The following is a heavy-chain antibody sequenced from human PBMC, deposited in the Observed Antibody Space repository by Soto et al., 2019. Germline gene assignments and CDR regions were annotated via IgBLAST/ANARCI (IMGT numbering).Heavy chain of an antibody. V-gene: IGHV4-39*02. D-gene: IGHD5-18*01. CDR1: GGFISSSTNY. J-gene: IGHJ6*02. Sequence: SESLSLTCTVSGGFISSSTNYWGWIRQTPGKGLESIGTIYYSESTDYNPSLKSRLTLSFDTSKHQFSLKVASLTAADTAVYFCARGKPSGYRFGPRNFFYYGLDVWGPGTTVTVSS. CDR3: ARGKPSGYRFGPRNFFYYGLDV. CDR2: IYYSEST.